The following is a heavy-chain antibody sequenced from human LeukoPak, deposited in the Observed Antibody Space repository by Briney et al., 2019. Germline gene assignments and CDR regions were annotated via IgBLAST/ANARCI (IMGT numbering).Heavy chain of an antibody. Sequence: ASVKVSCKASGYTFTGYYMHWVRQAPGQGLEWMGWINPNSGGTNYAQKFQGRVTMTRDTSISTAYMELSRLRSDDTAVYYYARGVVGVNWFDPWGQGTLVTVSS. CDR2: INPNSGGT. D-gene: IGHD1-26*01. V-gene: IGHV1-2*02. CDR1: GYTFTGYY. CDR3: ARGVVGVNWFDP. J-gene: IGHJ5*02.